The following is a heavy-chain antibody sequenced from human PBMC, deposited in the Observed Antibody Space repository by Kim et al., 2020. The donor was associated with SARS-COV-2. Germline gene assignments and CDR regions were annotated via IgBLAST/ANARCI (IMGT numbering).Heavy chain of an antibody. Sequence: GGSLRLSCAASGFTFSSYSMNWVRQAPGKGLEWVSSISSSSSYIYYADSVKGRFTIPRDNAKNSLYLQMNSLRAEDTSVYYCARHPRPGGVATLLNWFDPWGQGTLVTVSS. J-gene: IGHJ5*02. CDR2: ISSSSSYI. CDR3: ARHPRPGGVATLLNWFDP. CDR1: GFTFSSYS. V-gene: IGHV3-21*01. D-gene: IGHD5-12*01.